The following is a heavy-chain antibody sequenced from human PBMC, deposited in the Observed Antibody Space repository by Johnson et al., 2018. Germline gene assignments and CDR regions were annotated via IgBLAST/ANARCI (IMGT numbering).Heavy chain of an antibody. D-gene: IGHD3-3*01. J-gene: IGHJ6*03. V-gene: IGHV3-74*01. CDR3: AKLYYDFWSGYYGYYYYMDV. CDR2: INSDGSST. Sequence: VQLQESGGGLVQPGGSLRLSCAASGFTFSSYWMHWVRQAPGKGLVWVSRINSDGSSTSYADSGKGRFTISRDNAKNTLYLQMNSLRAEDTAVYYCAKLYYDFWSGYYGYYYYMDVWGKGTTVTVSS. CDR1: GFTFSSYW.